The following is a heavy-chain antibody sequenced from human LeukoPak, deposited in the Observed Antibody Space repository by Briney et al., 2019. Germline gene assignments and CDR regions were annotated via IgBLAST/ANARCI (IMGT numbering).Heavy chain of an antibody. Sequence: PGRSLRLSCAASGFIFDDYAMHWVRQAPGKGLEWVSGISWNSGSIGYAGSVKGRFTISRDNAKNSLYLQMNSLRAEDMALYYCAKGLNWNWENNWFDPWGQGTLVTVSS. D-gene: IGHD1-7*01. CDR2: ISWNSGSI. V-gene: IGHV3-9*03. CDR3: AKGLNWNWENNWFDP. CDR1: GFIFDDYA. J-gene: IGHJ5*02.